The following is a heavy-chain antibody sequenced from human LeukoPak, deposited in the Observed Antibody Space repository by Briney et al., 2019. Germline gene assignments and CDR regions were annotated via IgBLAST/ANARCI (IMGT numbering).Heavy chain of an antibody. Sequence: SETLSLTCAVYGGSFSGYYWSWIRQPPGKGLEWIGEINHSGSTNYNPSLKSRVTISVDTSKNQFSLKLSSVTAADTAVYYCARVLGYCSGGSCYSPYYYGMDVWSQGTTVTVSS. CDR3: ARVLGYCSGGSCYSPYYYGMDV. CDR1: GGSFSGYY. V-gene: IGHV4-34*01. CDR2: INHSGST. D-gene: IGHD2-15*01. J-gene: IGHJ6*02.